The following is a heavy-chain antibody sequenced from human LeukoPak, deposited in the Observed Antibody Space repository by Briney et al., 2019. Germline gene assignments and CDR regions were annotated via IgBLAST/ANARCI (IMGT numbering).Heavy chain of an antibody. CDR2: ISSNGGST. CDR1: GFTFSSYA. CDR3: VKWGIFSGGSGSYYTRNYYYYYGLDV. J-gene: IGHJ6*02. Sequence: PGGSLRLSCSASGFTFSSYAMHWVRQAPGKGLEYVSAISSNGGSTYYADSVKGRFTISRDNSKNTLYLQMSSLRAEDTAVYYCVKWGIFSGGSGSYYTRNYYYYYGLDVWGQGTTVTVSS. V-gene: IGHV3-64D*06. D-gene: IGHD3-10*01.